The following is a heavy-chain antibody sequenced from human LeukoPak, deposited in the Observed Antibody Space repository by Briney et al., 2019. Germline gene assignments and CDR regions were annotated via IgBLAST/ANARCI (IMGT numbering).Heavy chain of an antibody. CDR2: THNSGTT. Sequence: SETLSLTCTVSGVSIRSGGYHWSWIRQYPGKGLEWIGYTHNSGTTYYNPSLKTRISMSVDTSNNQFSLKLSSVTAADTAVYYCARYYSDSSGYSNWFDPWGQGTLVTVSS. CDR3: ARYYSDSSGYSNWFDP. J-gene: IGHJ5*02. D-gene: IGHD3-22*01. V-gene: IGHV4-31*03. CDR1: GVSIRSGGYH.